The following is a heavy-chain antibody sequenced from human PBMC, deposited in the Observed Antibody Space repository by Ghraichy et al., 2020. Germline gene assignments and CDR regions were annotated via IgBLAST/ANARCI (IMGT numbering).Heavy chain of an antibody. CDR1: GYTFTDYG. CDR2: ISVYNGNT. J-gene: IGHJ6*03. CDR3: ARSPRDYGDYSSLDYFHSYMDV. V-gene: IGHV1-18*01. D-gene: IGHD4-17*01. Sequence: ASVKVSCKASGYTFTDYGIIWVRQAPGQGFEWMGWISVYNGNTNYAQKLQGRVTMTTDTSTNTAYMELRGLTSDDTAVYYCARSPRDYGDYSSLDYFHSYMDVWGKGTTVTVSS.